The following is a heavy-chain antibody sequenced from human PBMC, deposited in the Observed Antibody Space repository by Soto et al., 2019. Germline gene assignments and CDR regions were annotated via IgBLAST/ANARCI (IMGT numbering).Heavy chain of an antibody. CDR3: AAAAIPVAGRHPDF. CDR2: INPNNGVT. CDR1: GDTFTANY. D-gene: IGHD6-19*01. J-gene: IGHJ4*02. Sequence: VASVKVSCKASGDTFTANYIHWVRQAPGQGLEWMGWINPNNGVTTYAKNFQGRVTMTRDSSISTAYMELSSLRSDDTAVYFCAAAAIPVAGRHPDFWGQGTVVTVSS. V-gene: IGHV1-2*02.